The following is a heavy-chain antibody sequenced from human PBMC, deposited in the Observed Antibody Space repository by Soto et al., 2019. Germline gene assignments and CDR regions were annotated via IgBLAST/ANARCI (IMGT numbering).Heavy chain of an antibody. Sequence: GASVKVSCKASGYTFTSYAMHWVRQAPGQRLEWMGWINAGNGNTNYAQKLQGRVTMTTDTSTSTAYMELRSLRSDDTAVYYCARKGARGMAESPWGQGTLVTVSS. CDR1: GYTFTSYA. J-gene: IGHJ5*02. CDR3: ARKGARGMAESP. CDR2: INAGNGNT. V-gene: IGHV1-3*01. D-gene: IGHD3-16*01.